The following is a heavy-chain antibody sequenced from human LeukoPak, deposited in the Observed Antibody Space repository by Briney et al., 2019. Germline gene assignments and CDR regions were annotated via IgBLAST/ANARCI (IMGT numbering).Heavy chain of an antibody. CDR1: GGSISSYY. CDR3: ARSKEGGYYYYGMDV. J-gene: IGHJ6*04. Sequence: SETLSLTCTVSGGSISSYYWSWIRQRPGKGLEWIGYIYYSGSTNYNPSLKSRVTISVDTSKNQFSLKLSSVTAADTAVYYCARSKEGGYYYYGMDVWGKGTTVTVSS. V-gene: IGHV4-59*01. CDR2: IYYSGST.